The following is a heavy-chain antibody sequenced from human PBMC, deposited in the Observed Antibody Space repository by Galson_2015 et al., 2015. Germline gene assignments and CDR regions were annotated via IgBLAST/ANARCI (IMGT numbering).Heavy chain of an antibody. V-gene: IGHV3-53*01. J-gene: IGHJ4*02. CDR1: GFSVSFVY. CDR3: ARGDCIWGIYRYFDS. Sequence: SLRLSCAASGFSVSFVYMTWVRQAPGKGLESVSLIYSDGSTYYADSVKGRFTMSRDNSQNTVFLQMNSLTADDTAVYYCARGDCIWGIYRYFDSWGQGTLVTVSS. D-gene: IGHD3-16*02. CDR2: IYSDGST.